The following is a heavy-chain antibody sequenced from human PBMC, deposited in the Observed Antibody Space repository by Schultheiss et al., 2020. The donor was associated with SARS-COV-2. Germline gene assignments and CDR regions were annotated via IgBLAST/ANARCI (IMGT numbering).Heavy chain of an antibody. CDR3: ASGGSVPAALFSWFDP. D-gene: IGHD2-2*01. CDR2: ISAYNGNT. Sequence: ASVKVSCKASGYTFTSYGISWVRQAPGQGLEWMGWISAYNGNTNYAQKLQGRVTMTTDTSTSTAYMELRSLRSDDTAVYYCASGGSVPAALFSWFDPWGQGTLVTVSS. J-gene: IGHJ5*02. CDR1: GYTFTSYG. V-gene: IGHV1-18*01.